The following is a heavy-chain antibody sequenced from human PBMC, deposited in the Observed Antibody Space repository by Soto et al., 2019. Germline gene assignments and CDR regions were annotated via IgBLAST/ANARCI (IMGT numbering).Heavy chain of an antibody. V-gene: IGHV3-23*01. D-gene: IGHD3-10*01. Sequence: GGSLRLSCAACGFSFSTYALSWVRQAPGKGLEWVSTISASGGSTYYPDSVQGRFTIFRDNSKNTLYLQMNSLRAEDTAVYYCAREALRFGELLHMTPSSSSGIDALCQETTLTISS. CDR2: ISASGGST. CDR1: GFSFSTYA. CDR3: AREALRFGELLHMTPSSSSGIDA. J-gene: IGHJ6*02.